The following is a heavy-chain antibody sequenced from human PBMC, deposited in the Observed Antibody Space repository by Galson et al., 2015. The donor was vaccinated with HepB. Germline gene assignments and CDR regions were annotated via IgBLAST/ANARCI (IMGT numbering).Heavy chain of an antibody. D-gene: IGHD3-10*01. J-gene: IGHJ6*03. V-gene: IGHV2-5*02. CDR2: IYWDDDQ. CDR1: GFSLSTSGVG. CDR3: ALNGAEYYYMDV. Sequence: PALVKPTQTLTLTCTFSGFSLSTSGVGVGWIRQPPGKALEWLALIYWDDDQRYSPSLKSRLTITKDTSKNQVVLTMTNMDPVDTATYYCALNGAEYYYMDVWGKGTTVTVSS.